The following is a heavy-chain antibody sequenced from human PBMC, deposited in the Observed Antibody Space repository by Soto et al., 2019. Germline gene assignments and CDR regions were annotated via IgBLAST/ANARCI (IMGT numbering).Heavy chain of an antibody. D-gene: IGHD3-10*01. CDR1: GYTFTGYY. CDR3: ARGLWFGELHLYGMDV. V-gene: IGHV1-2*04. Sequence: ASVKVSCKASGYTFTGYYMHWVRQAPGQGLEWMGWINPNSGGTNYAQKFQGWVTMTRDTSISTAYMELSRLRSDDTAVYYCARGLWFGELHLYGMDVWGQGTTVTVS. J-gene: IGHJ6*02. CDR2: INPNSGGT.